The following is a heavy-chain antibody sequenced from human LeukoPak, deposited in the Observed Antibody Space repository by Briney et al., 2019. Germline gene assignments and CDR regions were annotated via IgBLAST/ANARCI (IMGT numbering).Heavy chain of an antibody. J-gene: IGHJ1*01. CDR1: GFSFSSYA. V-gene: IGHV3-23*01. D-gene: IGHD2-2*01. Sequence: PGGSLRLSCAASGFSFSSYAMSWVRQAPGKGLEWVSAISGSGGSTYYADSVKGRFTISRDNSKNTLYLQMNSLRAEDTAVYYCAASDCSSTSCYGRRKYFQHWGQGTLVTVSS. CDR2: ISGSGGST. CDR3: AASDCSSTSCYGRRKYFQH.